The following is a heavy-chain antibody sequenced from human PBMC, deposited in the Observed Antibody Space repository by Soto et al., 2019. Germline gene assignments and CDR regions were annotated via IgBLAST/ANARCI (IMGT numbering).Heavy chain of an antibody. V-gene: IGHV3-23*01. CDR1: GFTFSRHA. J-gene: IGHJ6*02. Sequence: GGSLRLSCAASGFTFSRHAMSWVRQAPGQGLEWVSAISGSGGSTYYADSVKGRFTISRDNSKNTLYLQMNSLRAEDTAVYYCAHVPRSSTSLPAPPYYYYGMDVWGQGTTVTVSS. D-gene: IGHD2-2*01. CDR3: AHVPRSSTSLPAPPYYYYGMDV. CDR2: ISGSGGST.